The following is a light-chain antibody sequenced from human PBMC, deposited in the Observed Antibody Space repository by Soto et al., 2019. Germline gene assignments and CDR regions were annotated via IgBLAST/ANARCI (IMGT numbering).Light chain of an antibody. J-gene: IGLJ1*01. CDR1: NSDVNY. Sequence: QSVLTQPASVSGAPGQSITISCTGTNSDVNYVSWHQQHPGKAPKLMIYEVINRSSGVSNRFSGSKSGNTAYLTISGLQAEDEADYYCCSYAGSSTYVFGTGTKLTVL. CDR2: EVI. CDR3: CSYAGSSTYV. V-gene: IGLV2-23*02.